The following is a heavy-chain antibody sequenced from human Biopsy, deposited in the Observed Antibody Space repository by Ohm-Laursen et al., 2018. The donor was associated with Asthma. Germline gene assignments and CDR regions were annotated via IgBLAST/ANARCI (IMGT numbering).Heavy chain of an antibody. J-gene: IGHJ6*02. V-gene: IGHV1-69*13. CDR2: LSPVLGTT. CDR3: ARGYSGSDRIVYYYSGLEV. Sequence: SVKVSCKASGDSFSNYAISWVRQAPGQGLEWMGGLSPVLGTTDHAQMFEGRVTITADESTSTAYMELSSLSSEDADVYYCARGYSGSDRIVYYYSGLEVWGQGTTVTVSS. CDR1: GDSFSNYA. D-gene: IGHD5-12*01.